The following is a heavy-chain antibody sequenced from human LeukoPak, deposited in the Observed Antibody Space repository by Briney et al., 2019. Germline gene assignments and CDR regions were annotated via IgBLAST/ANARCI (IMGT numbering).Heavy chain of an antibody. J-gene: IGHJ3*02. CDR2: IYYSGST. CDR3: ARVGDSSGWNAFDI. D-gene: IGHD3-22*01. Sequence: SETLSLTCTVSGGSISSYYWSWIRQPPGKGLEWIGYIYYSGSTNYNPSLESRVTISVDTSKNQFSLKLSSVTAADTAVYYCARVGDSSGWNAFDIWGQGTMVTVSS. CDR1: GGSISSYY. V-gene: IGHV4-59*01.